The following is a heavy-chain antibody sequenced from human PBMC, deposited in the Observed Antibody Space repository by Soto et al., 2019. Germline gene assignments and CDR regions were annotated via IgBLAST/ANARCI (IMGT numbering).Heavy chain of an antibody. D-gene: IGHD3-10*01. V-gene: IGHV3-74*01. CDR3: ARDPPGSGKYLYYGMDV. Sequence: EVKLVESGGGSVQPGGSPRLSCEASGFTSNDYWMHWVRQGPGKGLTWVSRINSHGTSISYAESVKGRFSISRDNARNTLYLQMNSLRAEDTAVYYCARDPPGSGKYLYYGMDVWGQGTTVTVSS. CDR2: INSHGTSI. J-gene: IGHJ6*02. CDR1: GFTSNDYW.